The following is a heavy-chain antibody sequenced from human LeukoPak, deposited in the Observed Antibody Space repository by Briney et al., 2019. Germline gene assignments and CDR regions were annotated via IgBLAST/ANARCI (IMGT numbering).Heavy chain of an antibody. J-gene: IGHJ4*02. CDR2: IGTAGDT. Sequence: PGGSLRLSCAASGFTFSSYDMHWVRHATGKGLEWVSAIGTAGDTYYPGSVKGRFTISRENAKNSLYLQMNSLRAGDTAVYYCARGSPPGFSGWYEGPSRREYYFDYWGQGTLVTVSS. CDR1: GFTFSSYD. V-gene: IGHV3-13*01. D-gene: IGHD6-19*01. CDR3: ARGSPPGFSGWYEGPSRREYYFDY.